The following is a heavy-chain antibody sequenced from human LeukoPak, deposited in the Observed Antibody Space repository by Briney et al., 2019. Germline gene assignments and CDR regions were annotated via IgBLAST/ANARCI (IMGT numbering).Heavy chain of an antibody. CDR1: GFDFSDSS. CDR3: TGASAMY. CDR2: IRSKGNTYAT. Sequence: GGSLRLSCATSGFDFSDSSMPWVRQASGNGLEWVARIRSKGNTYATAYAASVKGRFFISRDDSKNTAYLQMNSLKTEDTAFYYCTGASAMYWGQGTLVTASS. J-gene: IGHJ4*02. V-gene: IGHV3-73*01.